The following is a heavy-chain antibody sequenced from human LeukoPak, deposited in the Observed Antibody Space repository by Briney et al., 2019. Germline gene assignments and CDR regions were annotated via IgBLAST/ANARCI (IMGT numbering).Heavy chain of an antibody. J-gene: IGHJ4*02. Sequence: ESLQIFCKGSGSSFTSYLIRSVRQLPAKGLVSMGIIHPGDSDTRYSRSFKGQVSTSADKSISTADLQRSSLKASDTAMYYFARHDVEMATPDYWGPGTLVTVSS. V-gene: IGHV5-51*01. D-gene: IGHD5-24*01. CDR1: GSSFTSYL. CDR2: IHPGDSDT. CDR3: ARHDVEMATPDY.